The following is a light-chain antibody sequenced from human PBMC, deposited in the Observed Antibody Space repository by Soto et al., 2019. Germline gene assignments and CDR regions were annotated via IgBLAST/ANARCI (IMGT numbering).Light chain of an antibody. V-gene: IGLV1-44*01. J-gene: IGLJ2*01. Sequence: QSVVTQPPSASGAPGQSVTIPCSGSSSNIGRHTVNWYQQLPGTAPKLLIYNNNERPSGVPDRVSGSRSGTSASLANRRLQSEDEAEYYWAAWDGSLKGLGVGGGTKLTGL. CDR1: SSNIGRHT. CDR2: NNN. CDR3: AAWDGSLKGLG.